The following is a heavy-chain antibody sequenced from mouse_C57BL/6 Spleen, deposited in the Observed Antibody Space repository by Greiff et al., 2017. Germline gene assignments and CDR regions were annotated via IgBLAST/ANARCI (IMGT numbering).Heavy chain of an antibody. Sequence: EVKLMESGGGLVQPGGSLKLSCAASGFTFSDYGMAWVRQAPRKGPEWVAFISNLAYSIYYADTVTGRVTISRENAKNTLYLEMSSLRSEDTAMYYCARGRVRGWYFDVWGTGTTVTVSS. D-gene: IGHD2-14*01. V-gene: IGHV5-15*01. CDR2: ISNLAYSI. J-gene: IGHJ1*03. CDR3: ARGRVRGWYFDV. CDR1: GFTFSDYG.